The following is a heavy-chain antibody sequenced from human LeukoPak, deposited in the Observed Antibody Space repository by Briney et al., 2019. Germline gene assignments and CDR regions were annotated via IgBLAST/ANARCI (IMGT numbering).Heavy chain of an antibody. Sequence: PGRSLRLSCAASGFTFSSYAMHWVRQAPGKGLEWVAVISYDGSNKYYADSVKGRFIISRDNSTNTLYLQMNSLRPEDTVVYYCARAAYERGYFDYWGQGTLVTVSS. J-gene: IGHJ4*02. CDR2: ISYDGSNK. CDR1: GFTFSSYA. CDR3: ARAAYERGYFDY. V-gene: IGHV3-30*04. D-gene: IGHD5-12*01.